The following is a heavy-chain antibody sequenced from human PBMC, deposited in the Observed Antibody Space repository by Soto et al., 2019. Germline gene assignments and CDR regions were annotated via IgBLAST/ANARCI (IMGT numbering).Heavy chain of an antibody. CDR3: AKSHGYKGPLYYYYYGMDV. CDR1: GLTFSSYA. D-gene: IGHD5-12*01. V-gene: IGHV3-23*01. CDR2: ISGSGGST. Sequence: PGGSLRLSCAASGLTFSSYAMSWVRQAPGKGLEWVSAISGSGGSTYYTDSVKGRFTISRDNSKNTLYLQMNSLRAEDTAVYYCAKSHGYKGPLYYYYYGMDVWGQGTTVTASS. J-gene: IGHJ6*02.